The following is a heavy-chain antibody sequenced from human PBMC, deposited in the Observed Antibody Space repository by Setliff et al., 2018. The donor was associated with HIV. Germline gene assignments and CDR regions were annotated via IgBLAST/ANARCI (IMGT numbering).Heavy chain of an antibody. V-gene: IGHV4-34*01. CDR1: GGSLSYYY. CDR2: INHSGST. J-gene: IGHJ4*02. CDR3: ARYDCYKLCFDN. Sequence: SETLSLTCCVYGGSLSYYYWNWIRQTPGKGLEWIAEINHSGSTNYNPSLKSRPTISVDTSQNQLSLKLSSVTAADTAIYYCARYDCYKLCFDNWGTGTRVTVSS. D-gene: IGHD3-16*01.